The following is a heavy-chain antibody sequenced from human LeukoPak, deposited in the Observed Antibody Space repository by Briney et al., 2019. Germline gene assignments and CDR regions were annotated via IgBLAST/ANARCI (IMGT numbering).Heavy chain of an antibody. CDR2: ISYDGSNK. D-gene: IGHD2-2*01. Sequence: PGRSLRLSCAASGFTFSSYGMHWVRQAPGKGLEWVAVISYDGSNKYYADSVKGRFTISRDNSKNTLYLQMNSLRAEDTAVYYCATEVVRYCSSTSCSRTLDYWGQGTLVTVSS. V-gene: IGHV3-30*03. CDR1: GFTFSSYG. J-gene: IGHJ4*02. CDR3: ATEVVRYCSSTSCSRTLDY.